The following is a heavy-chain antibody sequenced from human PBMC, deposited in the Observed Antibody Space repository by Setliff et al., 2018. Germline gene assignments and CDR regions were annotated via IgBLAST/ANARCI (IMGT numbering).Heavy chain of an antibody. CDR3: ARGGITMIVV. V-gene: IGHV4-59*12. Sequence: ASETLSLTCTVSGGSISSYDWSWIRQPPGKGLEWIGYIHNSGVTNYNPSLKSRATISVDTSKNQFSPKLSSVTAADTAVYYCARGGITMIVVWGQGTLVTVSS. J-gene: IGHJ4*02. D-gene: IGHD3-22*01. CDR2: IHNSGVT. CDR1: GGSISSYD.